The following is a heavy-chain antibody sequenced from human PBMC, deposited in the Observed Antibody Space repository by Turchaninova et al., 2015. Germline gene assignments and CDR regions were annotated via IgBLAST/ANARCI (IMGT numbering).Heavy chain of an antibody. D-gene: IGHD3-22*01. Sequence: QVQLVQSGAVERKPGASVKVSCKASGYPFRIYGIPCVRRPSVQGLGWLAWRRAFNGNTNNVQKVQGLNTMPTHTHTSAVSLEKKSLTSDDTAVYYCARRNYDRGGLDYSDLWGQGSLVTVSS. V-gene: IGHV1-18*01. CDR1: GYPFRIYG. J-gene: IGHJ4*02. CDR3: ARRNYDRGGLDYSDL. CDR2: RRAFNGNT.